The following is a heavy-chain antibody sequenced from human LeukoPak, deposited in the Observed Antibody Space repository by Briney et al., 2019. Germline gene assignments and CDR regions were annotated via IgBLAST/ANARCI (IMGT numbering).Heavy chain of an antibody. D-gene: IGHD6-13*01. CDR3: ARVHIAAAGIENWFDP. J-gene: IGHJ5*02. CDR1: GFTFSSYA. V-gene: IGHV3-30*04. CDR2: ISYDGSNK. Sequence: GRSLRLSCAASGFTFSSYAMHWVRQAPGKGLEWVAVISYDGSNKYYADSVKARFTISRDNSKNTLYLQMNSLRAEDTAVYYCARVHIAAAGIENWFDPWGQGTLVTVSS.